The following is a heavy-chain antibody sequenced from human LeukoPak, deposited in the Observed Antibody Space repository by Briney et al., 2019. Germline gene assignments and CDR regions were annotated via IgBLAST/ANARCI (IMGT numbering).Heavy chain of an antibody. CDR2: INPNSGGT. D-gene: IGHD6-13*01. V-gene: IGHV1-2*04. CDR1: GYTFTGYY. Sequence: ASVKVSCKASGYTFTGYYMHWVRQAPGQGLEWMGRINPNSGGTNYAQKFQGWVTMTRDTSISTAYMELSRLRSDDTAVYYCARAAAEDNWFDPWGQGTLVTVSS. J-gene: IGHJ5*02. CDR3: ARAAAEDNWFDP.